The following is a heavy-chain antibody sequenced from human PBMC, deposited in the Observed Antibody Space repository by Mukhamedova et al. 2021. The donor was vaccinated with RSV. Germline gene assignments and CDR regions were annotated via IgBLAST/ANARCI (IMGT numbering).Heavy chain of an antibody. D-gene: IGHD6-13*01. CDR2: GST. J-gene: IGHJ5*02. Sequence: GSTNYNPSLKSRVTISVDTSKNQFSLKLSSVTAADTAMYYCARDIAADGWFDPWGQGTLVTVSS. CDR3: ARDIAADGWFDP. V-gene: IGHV4-59*01.